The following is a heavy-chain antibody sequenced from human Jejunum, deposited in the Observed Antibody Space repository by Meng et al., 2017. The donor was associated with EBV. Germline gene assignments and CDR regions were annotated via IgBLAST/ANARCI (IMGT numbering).Heavy chain of an antibody. CDR3: ARGSHYTWDV. CDR1: GDSIISTDTW. CDR2: IFHAGNT. J-gene: IGHJ4*02. Sequence: HVDVDESGPGLVKPSGTLSLTCGVSGDSIISTDTWWSWVRQPPGKGLEWIGEIFHAGNTNYNPSLKSQVTMSVDTSKNQFSLNLSSVTAADSAVYYCARGSHYTWDVWGQGTLVTVSS. D-gene: IGHD3-16*01. V-gene: IGHV4-4*02.